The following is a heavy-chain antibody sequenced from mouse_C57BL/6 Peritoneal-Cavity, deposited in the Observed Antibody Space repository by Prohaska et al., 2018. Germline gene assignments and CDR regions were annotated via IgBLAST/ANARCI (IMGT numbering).Heavy chain of an antibody. CDR1: GFPITSGYY. J-gene: IGHJ1*03. CDR3: AGDGAGYWYFDV. CDR2: ITHSGET. Sequence: QMQLQESGPGLVKPSQSLFLTCSITGFPITSGYYWIWIRQSPGKPLEWMGYITHSGETFYNPSLQSPISITRETSRNQVFLQLNSVITEDKAMNYCAGDGAGYWYFDVGGTGTTVIVSS. D-gene: IGHD4-1*01. V-gene: IGHV12-3*01.